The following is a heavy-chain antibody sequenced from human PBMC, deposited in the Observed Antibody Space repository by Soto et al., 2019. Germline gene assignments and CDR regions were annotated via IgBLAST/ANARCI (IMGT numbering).Heavy chain of an antibody. Sequence: PSETLSLTCTVSGGSISSNFYYWGWIRQPPGKGLEWIGNIHYSGSTYYDSSLKTRVTISVDTSKNQFSLKLSSVTAADTAVYYCARVPGPWGQGTLVTVS. CDR1: GGSISSNFYY. V-gene: IGHV4-39*01. CDR2: IHYSGST. J-gene: IGHJ5*02. CDR3: ARVPGP.